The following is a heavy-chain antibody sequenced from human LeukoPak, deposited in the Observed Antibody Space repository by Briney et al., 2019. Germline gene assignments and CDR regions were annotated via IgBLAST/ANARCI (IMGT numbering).Heavy chain of an antibody. CDR1: GFTFSSSG. CDR2: ISGSGNST. D-gene: IGHD3-16*01. J-gene: IGHJ4*02. CDR3: AKTSALGNFEF. V-gene: IGHV3-23*01. Sequence: PGESLRLSCVASGFTFSSSGMNWVRQAPGKGLDWVSSISGSGNSTYHADSVKGRFTISRDNSKNTLYLQMNSLRAEDTAVYYCAKTSALGNFEFWGQGTLVTVSS.